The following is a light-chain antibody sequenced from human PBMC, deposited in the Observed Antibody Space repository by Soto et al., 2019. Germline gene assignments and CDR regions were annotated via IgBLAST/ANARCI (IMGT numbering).Light chain of an antibody. Sequence: EVVMTQSPATLSVSPGERVTLSCRASESVHMNLAWYQQKPGQGPSLLIYYASTRATGVPDRVTGSGSGTEFTLTISSLQSEDFGVDHCQQYSNWPPTFGPGTKVEI. CDR1: ESVHMN. CDR2: YAS. CDR3: QQYSNWPPT. J-gene: IGKJ3*01. V-gene: IGKV3-15*01.